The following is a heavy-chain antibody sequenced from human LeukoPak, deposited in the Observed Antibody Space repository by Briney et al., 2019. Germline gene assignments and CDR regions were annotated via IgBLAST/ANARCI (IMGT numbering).Heavy chain of an antibody. J-gene: IGHJ4*02. Sequence: SETLSLTCTVSGGSISSYYWSWFRHPPGKGLEGSGYIYYSGSTKYNPSLQSRVTISVDTSQNQFSLRLSSVTAADTAVYYYARHPYGGNSDFDSWGQGTLVTVSS. CDR1: GGSISSYY. CDR2: IYYSGST. D-gene: IGHD4-23*01. CDR3: ARHPYGGNSDFDS. V-gene: IGHV4-59*08.